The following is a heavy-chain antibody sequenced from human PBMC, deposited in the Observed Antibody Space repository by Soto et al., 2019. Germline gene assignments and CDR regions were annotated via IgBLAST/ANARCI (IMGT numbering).Heavy chain of an antibody. CDR2: IIPIFGTA. CDR1: GGTFSSYA. V-gene: IGHV1-69*13. CDR3: AGVVVTAMGFDY. Sequence: SVKVSCKASGGTFSSYAISWVRQAPGQGLEWMGGIIPIFGTANYAQKFQGRVTITADESTSTAYMELSSLRSEDAAVYYCAGVVVTAMGFDYWGQGTLVTVSS. J-gene: IGHJ4*02. D-gene: IGHD2-21*02.